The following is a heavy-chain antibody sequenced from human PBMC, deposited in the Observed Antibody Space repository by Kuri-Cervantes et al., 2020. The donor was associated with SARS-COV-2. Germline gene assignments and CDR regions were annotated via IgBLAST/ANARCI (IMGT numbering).Heavy chain of an antibody. CDR2: ISLRGRP. J-gene: IGHJ5*01. CDR1: AHSISSGYY. V-gene: IGHV4-38-2*01. CDR3: ASEQPSRYCSSTSCYT. D-gene: IGHD2-2*02. Sequence: SETLSPTWAVSAHSISSGYYWGWMRQTPGKGLEWIGSISLRGRPYYNPSLNSRVTISVHTSKNQFSLKLSSVTAADTAVYYCASEQPSRYCSSTSCYTWGQGTLVTVSS.